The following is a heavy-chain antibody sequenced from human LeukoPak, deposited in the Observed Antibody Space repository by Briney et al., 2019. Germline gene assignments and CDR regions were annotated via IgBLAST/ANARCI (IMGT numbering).Heavy chain of an antibody. CDR3: ARDQAVAAL. CDR1: GFTFSSYL. D-gene: IGHD6-19*01. CDR2: IKQDGSEK. V-gene: IGHV3-7*01. J-gene: IGHJ4*02. Sequence: GGSLRLSCAAYGFTFSSYLMSWDRQAPGKGLEWVANIKQDGSEKYYVDSVTGRFTISRDNAKNSLYLQMNSLRAEDTAVYYCARDQAVAALWGQGSLVTVSS.